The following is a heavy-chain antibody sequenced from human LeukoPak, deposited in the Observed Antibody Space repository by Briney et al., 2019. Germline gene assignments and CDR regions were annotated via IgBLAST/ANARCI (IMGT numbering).Heavy chain of an antibody. J-gene: IGHJ6*02. Sequence: GRSLRLSCAASEFTVDYAMHWVRQVPGKGLEWVSGIYWESGDVGYADSVRGRFTISRDNTKGSLYLQMNSLRAEDTALYYCGKDISAGGMDVWGQGTAVTVSS. CDR1: EFTVDYA. V-gene: IGHV3-9*01. CDR2: IYWESGDV. CDR3: GKDISAGGMDV.